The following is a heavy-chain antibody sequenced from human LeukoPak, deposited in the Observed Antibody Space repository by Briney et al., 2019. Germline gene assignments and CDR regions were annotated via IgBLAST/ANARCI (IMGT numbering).Heavy chain of an antibody. CDR1: GGSISGYY. CDR3: ARVGGNSESYGWFGP. D-gene: IGHD4-23*01. J-gene: IGHJ5*02. V-gene: IGHV4-4*07. CDR2: IYSTGTN. Sequence: SETLSLTCTVSGGSISGYYWSWIRQSAGKGLEWIGHIYSTGTNNYNPSLRSRVTLSVDTSKNQFSLKLRSVTAADTAVYYCARVGGNSESYGWFGPWGQGSLVTVSS.